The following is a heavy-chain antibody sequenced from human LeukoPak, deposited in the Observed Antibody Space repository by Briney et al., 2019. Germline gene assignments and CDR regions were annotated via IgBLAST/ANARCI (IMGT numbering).Heavy chain of an antibody. Sequence: SETLSLTCTVSGGSISSYYWSWIRQPPGKGLEWIGYIYYSGSTNYNPSLKSRGTISVDTSKNQFSLKLSSVTAADTAVYYCARGPSILSLIQYNWFDPWGQGTLVTVSS. V-gene: IGHV4-59*01. D-gene: IGHD3-16*02. J-gene: IGHJ5*02. CDR1: GGSISSYY. CDR2: IYYSGST. CDR3: ARGPSILSLIQYNWFDP.